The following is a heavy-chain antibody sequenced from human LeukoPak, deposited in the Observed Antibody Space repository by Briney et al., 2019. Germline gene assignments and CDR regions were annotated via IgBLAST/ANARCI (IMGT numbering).Heavy chain of an antibody. CDR3: ATDGIPGATTTLDY. CDR2: FDPEDGET. Sequence: ASVRVSCKVSGITLNDLSIQWVRQAPGRGLEWMGGFDPEDGETIYAPKFQARVTMTQDTYEDTAYMELSSLRSEDTAVYYCATDGIPGATTTLDYWGQGTLVTVSS. V-gene: IGHV1-24*01. J-gene: IGHJ4*02. CDR1: GITLNDLS. D-gene: IGHD1-26*01.